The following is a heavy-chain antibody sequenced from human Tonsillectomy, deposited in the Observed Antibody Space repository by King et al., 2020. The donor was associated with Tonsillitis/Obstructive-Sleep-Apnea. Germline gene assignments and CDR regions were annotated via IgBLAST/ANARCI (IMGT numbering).Heavy chain of an antibody. CDR2: IIPIFVTA. CDR1: GGTFSSYA. J-gene: IGHJ4*02. V-gene: IGHV1-69*12. CDR3: ARERIGSSTFVY. D-gene: IGHD6-6*01. Sequence: AQLVQSGAEVKKPGSSVKVSCKASGGTFSSYAINWGRQAPGHGLECMGGIIPIFVTANSAQKFQGRVTITADESTSTAYMELSGLRSEDTAVYYCARERIGSSTFVYWGQGTLVTVSS.